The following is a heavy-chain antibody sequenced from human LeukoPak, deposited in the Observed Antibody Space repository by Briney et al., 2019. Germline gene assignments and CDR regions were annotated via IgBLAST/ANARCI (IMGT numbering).Heavy chain of an antibody. D-gene: IGHD1-26*01. CDR1: GGSFSGYD. CDR2: INHSEST. Sequence: SETLSLTCAVYGGSFSGYDWSWIRRPPGKGREWMGEINHSESTNYNPSLKSRVTISVDTSKNQFSLKLSSVTAADTAVYYCAALGIVGAIDYWGQGTLVTVSS. V-gene: IGHV4-34*01. CDR3: AALGIVGAIDY. J-gene: IGHJ4*02.